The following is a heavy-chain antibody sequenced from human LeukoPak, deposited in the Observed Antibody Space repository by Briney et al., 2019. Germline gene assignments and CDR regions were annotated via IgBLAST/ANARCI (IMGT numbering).Heavy chain of an antibody. Sequence: GGSLRLSCTASGFTFSSYVMSWVRQAPGKGLEWVSSISGRGGSTYYADSVKGRFTISRDNSKNTLYLQMNSLRAEDTAVYYCAKGGYYDSSGYSKHDAFDIWGQGTMVTVSS. CDR3: AKGGYYDSSGYSKHDAFDI. J-gene: IGHJ3*02. CDR1: GFTFSSYV. CDR2: ISGRGGST. V-gene: IGHV3-23*01. D-gene: IGHD3-22*01.